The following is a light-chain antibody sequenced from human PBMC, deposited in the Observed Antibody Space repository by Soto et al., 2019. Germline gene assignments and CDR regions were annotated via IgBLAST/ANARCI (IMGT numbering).Light chain of an antibody. J-gene: IGKJ3*01. CDR1: QSISNR. CDR2: TAS. V-gene: IGKV1-39*01. CDR3: QQSYTIPIT. Sequence: DIQMTQSPSSLSAYVGDRVTITCRASQSISNRLNWYQQQPGKAPKLLIYTASTLESGVPSSFSGIGSGTDFTLTINSLQPEDFATYDCQQSYTIPITFGPGTKVDIK.